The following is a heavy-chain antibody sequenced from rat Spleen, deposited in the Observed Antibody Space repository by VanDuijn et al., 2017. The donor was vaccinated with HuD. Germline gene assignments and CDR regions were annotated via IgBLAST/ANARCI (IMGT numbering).Heavy chain of an antibody. V-gene: IGHV5-27*01. CDR2: ISTGGGRT. Sequence: EVQLVESGGGLVQPGRSLKLSCAASGFTFSNYYMAWVRQAPTKGLEWVAYISTGGGRTYYPDSVKGRFTISRDTAQNTLYLQMNSLRSEDTATYYCTRRGHTMGLTSRYFDYWGQGVMVTVSS. J-gene: IGHJ2*01. CDR3: TRRGHTMGLTSRYFDY. D-gene: IGHD1-9*01. CDR1: GFTFSNYY.